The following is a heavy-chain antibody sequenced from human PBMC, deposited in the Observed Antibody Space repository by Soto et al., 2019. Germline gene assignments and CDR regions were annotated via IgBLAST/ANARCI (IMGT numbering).Heavy chain of an antibody. V-gene: IGHV1-18*01. J-gene: IGHJ6*02. CDR2: ISAYNGNT. Sequence: QVQLVQSGAEVKKPGASVKVSCKASGYTFTSYGIRWVRQAPGQGLEWMGWISAYNGNTNYAQKLQGRVAMTTDTSTSTAYMELRSLRTDDTAVYYCARDKVPAVTYYYYDYGMAVWGQGTTVTVSS. CDR1: GYTFTSYG. CDR3: ARDKVPAVTYYYYDYGMAV. D-gene: IGHD4-4*01.